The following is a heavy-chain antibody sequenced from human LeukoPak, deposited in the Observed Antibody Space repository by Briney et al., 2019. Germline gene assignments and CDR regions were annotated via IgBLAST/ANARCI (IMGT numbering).Heavy chain of an antibody. CDR2: INPNSGGT. CDR3: AGRPHYGDPGTDAFDI. CDR1: GYTFTGYY. D-gene: IGHD4-17*01. J-gene: IGHJ3*02. V-gene: IGHV1-2*02. Sequence: GASVKVSCKASGYTFTGYYMHWVRQAPGQGLEWMGWINPNSGGTNYAQKFQGRVTMTRDTSISTAYMELSRLRSDDTAVYYCAGRPHYGDPGTDAFDIWGQGTMVTVSS.